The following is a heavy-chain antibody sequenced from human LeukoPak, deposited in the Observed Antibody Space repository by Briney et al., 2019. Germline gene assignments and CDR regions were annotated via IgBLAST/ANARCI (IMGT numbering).Heavy chain of an antibody. V-gene: IGHV4-59*01. Sequence: SETLSLTCNVSGGFICNYYWSWIRQPPGKGLEWIGYIYYSGSTNYNPSLKSRVTISVDTSKNQFSLKVSSVTAADTAVYYCARWSVAAAPYYYYGRDVWGQGTTVTVSS. CDR1: GGFICNYY. D-gene: IGHD2-15*01. CDR3: ARWSVAAAPYYYYGRDV. CDR2: IYYSGST. J-gene: IGHJ6*02.